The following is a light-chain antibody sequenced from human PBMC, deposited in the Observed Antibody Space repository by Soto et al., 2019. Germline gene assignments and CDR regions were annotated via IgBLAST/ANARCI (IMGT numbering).Light chain of an antibody. CDR1: RNDVGDYKY. CDR2: EVS. V-gene: IGLV2-14*01. Sequence: SALTLPVSLSGSPGQLLPISGPATRNDVGDYKYVSWYQQHPGKAPKLILYEVSNRPSLVSSRFTGSKSGNTASLTISGLQPEDEADYYCSSYTVPSPYVFGTGTKVTVL. CDR3: SSYTVPSPYV. J-gene: IGLJ1*01.